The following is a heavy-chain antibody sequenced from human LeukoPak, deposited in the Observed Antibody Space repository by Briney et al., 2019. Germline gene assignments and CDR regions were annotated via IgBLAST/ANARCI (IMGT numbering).Heavy chain of an antibody. CDR3: GHIFNSSPYS. CDR1: GFSLSTRGVG. J-gene: IGHJ4*02. V-gene: IGHV2-5*01. CDR2: IFWNDDK. Sequence: SGPTLVKPTQTLTLTCTFSGFSLSTRGVGVGWIRQPPGKALEWLALIFWNDDKRYSPSLKSRLTITKDTSKSQVVLTMTNMDPADTGTYYCGHIFNSSPYSWGQGTLVTVSS. D-gene: IGHD2/OR15-2a*01.